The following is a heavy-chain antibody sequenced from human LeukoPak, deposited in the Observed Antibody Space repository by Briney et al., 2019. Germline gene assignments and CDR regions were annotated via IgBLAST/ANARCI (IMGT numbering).Heavy chain of an antibody. CDR2: IYYSGST. V-gene: IGHV4-39*01. CDR1: GGSISSSSYY. J-gene: IGHJ4*02. Sequence: SEALSLTCTVSGGSISSSSYYWGWIRQPPGTGLEWIGSIYYSGSTYSNPSLQSRVTISVDTSKNQFSLKLNSVTAADTAVYYCAGGLGSKGYFDYWGPGTLVTVSS. D-gene: IGHD3/OR15-3a*01. CDR3: AGGLGSKGYFDY.